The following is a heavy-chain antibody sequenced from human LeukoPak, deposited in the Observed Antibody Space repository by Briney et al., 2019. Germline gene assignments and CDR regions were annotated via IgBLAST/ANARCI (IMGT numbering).Heavy chain of an antibody. Sequence: GGSLRLSCAASGFTFSDYYVSWIRQAPGKGLEWVSYISPSSSYTDYADSVKGRFTISRDNAKNSLYLQMNSLRAEDTAAYSCAKFSPMTASHYFDFWGQGTLVTVSS. J-gene: IGHJ4*02. CDR1: GFTFSDYY. CDR2: ISPSSSYT. CDR3: AKFSPMTASHYFDF. V-gene: IGHV3-11*03. D-gene: IGHD2-21*02.